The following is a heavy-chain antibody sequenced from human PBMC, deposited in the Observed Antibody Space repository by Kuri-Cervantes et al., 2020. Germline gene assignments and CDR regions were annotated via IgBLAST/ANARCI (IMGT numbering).Heavy chain of an antibody. CDR1: GYIFTAYY. CDR3: ATEGNYYGSALDY. Sequence: ASVQVSCKASGYIFTAYYIHWVRQAPGQGLEWMGWINPNSGGTNYAQKFQGRVTMTRDTSISTAYMELSRLRSDDTAVYYCATEGNYYGSALDYWGQGTLVTVSS. J-gene: IGHJ4*02. CDR2: INPNSGGT. D-gene: IGHD3-10*01. V-gene: IGHV1-2*02.